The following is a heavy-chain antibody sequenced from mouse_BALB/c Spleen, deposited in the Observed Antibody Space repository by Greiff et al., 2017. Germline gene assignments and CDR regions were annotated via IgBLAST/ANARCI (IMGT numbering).Heavy chain of an antibody. Sequence: EVMLVESGGGLVKPGGSLKLSCAASGFTFSDYYMYWVRQTPEKRLEWVATISDGGSYTYYPDSVKGRFTISRDNAKNNLYLQMSSLKSEDTAMYYCARGDGSSYFDYWGQGTTLTVSS. J-gene: IGHJ2*01. V-gene: IGHV5-4*02. CDR3: ARGDGSSYFDY. CDR1: GFTFSDYY. D-gene: IGHD1-1*01. CDR2: ISDGGSYT.